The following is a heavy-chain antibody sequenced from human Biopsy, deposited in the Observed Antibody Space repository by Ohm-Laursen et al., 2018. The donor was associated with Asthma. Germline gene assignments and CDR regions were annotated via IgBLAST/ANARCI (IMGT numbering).Heavy chain of an antibody. V-gene: IGHV4-30-2*01. Sequence: QTLSLTCAVPGGSISSGGYSWSWIRQPPGKGLEWIGYIYHSGSTYYNPSLKSRVTISVDRSKNQFSLKLSSVTAADTAVYYCARVKDGYNFDYWGQGTLVTVSS. D-gene: IGHD5-24*01. CDR1: GGSISSGGYS. CDR3: ARVKDGYNFDY. J-gene: IGHJ4*02. CDR2: IYHSGST.